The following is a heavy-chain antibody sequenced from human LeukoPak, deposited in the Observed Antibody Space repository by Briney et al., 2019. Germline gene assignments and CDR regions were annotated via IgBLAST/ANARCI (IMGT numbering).Heavy chain of an antibody. CDR3: ARVYRLYSSSSMGY. CDR2: INPNSCGT. CDR1: GYTFTGYY. J-gene: IGHJ4*02. Sequence: ASVKVSCKASGYTFTGYYMHWVRQAPGQGLEWMGRINPNSCGTNYAQKFQGRVTMTRDTSISTAYMELRRLRSDATAVYYCARVYRLYSSSSMGYWGQGTLVTVSS. D-gene: IGHD6-6*01. V-gene: IGHV1-2*06.